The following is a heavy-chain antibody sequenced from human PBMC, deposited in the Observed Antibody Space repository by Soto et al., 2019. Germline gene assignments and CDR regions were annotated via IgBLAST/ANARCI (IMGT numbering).Heavy chain of an antibody. V-gene: IGHV1-18*04. CDR1: GYTFTSYG. J-gene: IGHJ6*02. Sequence: ASVKVSCKASGYTFTSYGISWVRQAPGQGLEWMGWISAYNGNTNYAQKLQGRVTMTTDTSTSTAYMELRSLRSDDTAVYYCARKNEWFRPEGYYYGMDVWGQGTTVTVSS. CDR3: ARKNEWFRPEGYYYGMDV. CDR2: ISAYNGNT. D-gene: IGHD3-3*01.